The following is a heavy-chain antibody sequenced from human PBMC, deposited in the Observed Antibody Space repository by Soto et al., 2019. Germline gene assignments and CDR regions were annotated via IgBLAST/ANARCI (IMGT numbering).Heavy chain of an antibody. V-gene: IGHV1-46*01. CDR3: AADVSKVWDYGI. J-gene: IGHJ4*02. CDR1: GYTFTSYD. Sequence: ASVKVSCKASGYTFTSYDMHWVRQAPGQGLEWMGIINPSGGSTSYAQKFQGRVTMTRDTSTSTVYMELSSLRSEDTAVYYCAADVSKVWDYGIWGQGTPVTVSS. D-gene: IGHD4-17*01. CDR2: INPSGGST.